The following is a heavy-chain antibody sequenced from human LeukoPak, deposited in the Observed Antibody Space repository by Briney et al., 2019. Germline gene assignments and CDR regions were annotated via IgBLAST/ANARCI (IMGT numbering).Heavy chain of an antibody. D-gene: IGHD5-18*01. CDR1: GYTFTSYD. CDR2: MNPNSGNT. J-gene: IGHJ4*02. Sequence: ASVKVSCKASGYTFTSYDINWVRQATGQGLEWMGWMNPNSGNTGYAQKFQGRVTMTRNTSIRTAYMELSSLTSEDTAVYYCARQRGYNYGYDDYWGQGTLVTVSS. CDR3: ARQRGYNYGYDDY. V-gene: IGHV1-8*01.